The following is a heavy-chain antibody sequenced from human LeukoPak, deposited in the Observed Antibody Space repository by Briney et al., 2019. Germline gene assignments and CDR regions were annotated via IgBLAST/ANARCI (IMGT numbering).Heavy chain of an antibody. V-gene: IGHV3-53*01. CDR1: GFTVSSNY. CDR3: ARETRLQSGSYSNDAFDI. CDR2: FYSGGSR. Sequence: GGSLRLSCAASGFTVSSNYMSWVRQAPGKGLEWVSVFYSGGSRYYADSVKGRLTISRDNSKNTLYFQMNSLRAEDTAVYYCARETRLQSGSYSNDAFDIWGQGTMVTVSS. J-gene: IGHJ3*02. D-gene: IGHD1-26*01.